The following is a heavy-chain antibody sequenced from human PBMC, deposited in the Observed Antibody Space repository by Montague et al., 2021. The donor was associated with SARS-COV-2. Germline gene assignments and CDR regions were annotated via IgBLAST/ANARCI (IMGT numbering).Heavy chain of an antibody. CDR3: ARELGGFGV. J-gene: IGHJ3*01. D-gene: IGHD3-16*01. CDR1: GVSITRGGYF. CDR2: IDNSGSS. V-gene: IGHV4-31*03. Sequence: TLSLTCTVYGVSITRGGYFWSWIRQHPGRGLEWIVYIDNSGSSHSNPSLTSRVSISIDTSNNQFYLKLTSVTTADTSIYYSARELGGFGVWGQGTMVTVSS.